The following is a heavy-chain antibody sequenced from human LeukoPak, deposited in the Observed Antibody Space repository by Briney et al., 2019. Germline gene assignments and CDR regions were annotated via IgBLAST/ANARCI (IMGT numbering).Heavy chain of an antibody. Sequence: GGSLRLSCAASGFTFSSYEMNWVRQAPGKGLEWVSYISSSGSTIYYADSVKGRFTISRDNAKNSLYLQMNSLRAGDTAVYYCARVYDYGDYAPFDYWGQGTLVTVSS. CDR1: GFTFSSYE. J-gene: IGHJ4*02. V-gene: IGHV3-48*03. D-gene: IGHD4-17*01. CDR2: ISSSGSTI. CDR3: ARVYDYGDYAPFDY.